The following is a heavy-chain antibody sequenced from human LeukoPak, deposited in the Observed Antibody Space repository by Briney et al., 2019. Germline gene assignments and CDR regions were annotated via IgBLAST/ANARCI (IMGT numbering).Heavy chain of an antibody. D-gene: IGHD3-22*01. CDR2: INGDGSST. V-gene: IGHV3-74*01. CDR1: GFTFSSYS. Sequence: GGSLRLSCAASGFTFSSYSMNWVRQPPGKGLVWVSRINGDGSSTRYADSVEGRFTVSRDDAKNTLYLQMNSLRAEDTAVYYCARSHYYDSSAYYFNYGLDVWGQGTTVIVSS. J-gene: IGHJ6*02. CDR3: ARSHYYDSSAYYFNYGLDV.